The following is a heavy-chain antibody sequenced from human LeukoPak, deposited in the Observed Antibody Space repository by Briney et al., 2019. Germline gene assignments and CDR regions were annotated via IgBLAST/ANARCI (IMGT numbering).Heavy chain of an antibody. CDR2: ISRSTSYT. D-gene: IGHD1-26*01. CDR3: AVGYSGNYLSEY. V-gene: IGHV3-21*01. Sequence: GGSLRLSCAASGFSFSSYNMNWVRQSPGKGREWVSSISRSTSYTYYADSVKGRFTISRDNAENSLYLQMNSLRAEDTAVYYCAVGYSGNYLSEYWGQGSLVPVSS. J-gene: IGHJ4*02. CDR1: GFSFSSYN.